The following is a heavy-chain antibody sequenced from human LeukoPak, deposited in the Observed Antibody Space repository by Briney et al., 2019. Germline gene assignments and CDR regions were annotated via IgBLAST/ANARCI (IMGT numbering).Heavy chain of an antibody. V-gene: IGHV4-39*01. D-gene: IGHD1-26*01. J-gene: IGHJ5*02. Sequence: SETLSLTCTVSGGSISSSGYYWGWIRQPPGKGLEWIASIYYSGSTYYNPSLKSRVTISVDTSKNQLSLKLSSLTAADTAVYYCARHEYSRSYYGLSWFDPWGQGTLLTVSS. CDR3: ARHEYSRSYYGLSWFDP. CDR2: IYYSGST. CDR1: GGSISSSGYY.